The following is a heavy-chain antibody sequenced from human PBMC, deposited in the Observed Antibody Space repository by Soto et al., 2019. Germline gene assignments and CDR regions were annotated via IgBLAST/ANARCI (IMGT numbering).Heavy chain of an antibody. J-gene: IGHJ4*02. CDR1: GFTFSSYS. D-gene: IGHD5-18*01. V-gene: IGHV3-48*02. CDR2: ISSSISTM. Sequence: EVQLVESGGGLVQPGGSLRLSCAASGFTFSSYSMNWVRQAPGKGLEWLSYISSSISTMHYADSVKGRLTISRDNAKNSLYLQINSLRDEDTAVYYRAREVRDTAVADFDYWGQGTLVTVSS. CDR3: AREVRDTAVADFDY.